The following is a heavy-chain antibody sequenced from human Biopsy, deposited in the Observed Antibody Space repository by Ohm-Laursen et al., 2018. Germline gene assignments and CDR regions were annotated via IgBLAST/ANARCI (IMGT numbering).Heavy chain of an antibody. CDR1: GGSIRSPDHR. CDR3: ARAYFYGLGTSNYFFDS. D-gene: IGHD3-10*01. V-gene: IGHV4-39*01. Sequence: SDTLSLTCTVSGGSIRSPDHRWNWVRRAPGKGLEWIGNIYYSWTTFYNPSLSRRVTMALDTSSNQFSLKLKSVTSADTAVYFCARAYFYGLGTSNYFFDSWGQGALVTVSS. CDR2: IYYSWTT. J-gene: IGHJ4*02.